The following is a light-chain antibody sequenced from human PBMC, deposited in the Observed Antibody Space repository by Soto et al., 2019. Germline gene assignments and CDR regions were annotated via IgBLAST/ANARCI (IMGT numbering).Light chain of an antibody. Sequence: QPVLTQPASVSGSPGQSIIISCTGTSSDVGTYNLVSWFQHHPGKAPKLMIYEGSKRPSGVSNRFSGSKSGNTASLTISGLQAEDEADYYCCSYAGSGAWVFGGGTKLTVL. CDR3: CSYAGSGAWV. CDR1: SSDVGTYNL. CDR2: EGS. V-gene: IGLV2-23*01. J-gene: IGLJ3*02.